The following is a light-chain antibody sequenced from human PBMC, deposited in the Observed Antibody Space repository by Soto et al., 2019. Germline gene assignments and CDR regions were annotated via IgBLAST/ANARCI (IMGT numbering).Light chain of an antibody. CDR3: QQYGRSPLMYT. J-gene: IGKJ2*01. Sequence: EIVLTQSPGTLSLSPGERATLSCRASQSITSNFLACYQQKPGQAPRLLIYGASTRAAGVPDRFSGSGSGTDFTLPITRLEPEDFAVYYCQQYGRSPLMYTFGQGTKLGV. CDR2: GAS. CDR1: QSITSNF. V-gene: IGKV3-20*01.